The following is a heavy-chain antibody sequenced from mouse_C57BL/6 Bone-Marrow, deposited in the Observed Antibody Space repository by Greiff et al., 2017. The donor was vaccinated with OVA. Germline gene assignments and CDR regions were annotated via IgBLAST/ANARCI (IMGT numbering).Heavy chain of an antibody. CDR3: ARIANYSNYLSFAY. J-gene: IGHJ3*01. CDR1: GFSLSTFGMG. CDR2: IWWDDDK. D-gene: IGHD2-5*01. V-gene: IGHV8-8*01. Sequence: QVTLKESGPGILQPSQTLSLTCSFSGFSLSTFGMGVGWLRQPTGQGLEWLVHIWWDDDKYYNPALKSWLTLSKDTSKNQVFLKIANVDTADTATYYCARIANYSNYLSFAYWGQGTLVTVSA.